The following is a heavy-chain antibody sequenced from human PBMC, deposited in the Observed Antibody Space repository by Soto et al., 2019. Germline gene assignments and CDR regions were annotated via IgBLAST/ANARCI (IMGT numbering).Heavy chain of an antibody. V-gene: IGHV1-69*13. J-gene: IGHJ1*01. CDR2: IIPIFGTA. D-gene: IGHD2-2*01. Sequence: ASVKVSCKASGGTFSSYAISWVRQAPGQGLEWMGGIIPIFGTANYAQKFQGRVTITADESTSTAYMELSSLRSEDTAVYYCARDLTRYCSSTSCYLQGEYFQQWGQGTLVTV. CDR1: GGTFSSYA. CDR3: ARDLTRYCSSTSCYLQGEYFQQ.